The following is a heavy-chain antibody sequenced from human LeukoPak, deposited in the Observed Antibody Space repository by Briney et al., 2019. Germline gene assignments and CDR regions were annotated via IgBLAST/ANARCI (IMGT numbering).Heavy chain of an antibody. D-gene: IGHD3-10*01. CDR1: GYTFTSYA. Sequence: GASVKVSCKASGYTFTSYAMNWVRQAPGQGLEWMGWINTNTGNPTYAQGFTGRFVFSLDTSVSTAYLQISSLKAEDTAVYYCARSGGASYYYGSGNRLRSNFDYWGQGTLVTVSS. CDR3: ARSGGASYYYGSGNRLRSNFDY. V-gene: IGHV7-4-1*02. CDR2: INTNTGNP. J-gene: IGHJ4*02.